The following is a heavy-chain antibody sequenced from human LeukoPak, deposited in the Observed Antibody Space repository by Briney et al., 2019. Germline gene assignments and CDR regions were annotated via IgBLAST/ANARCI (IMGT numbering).Heavy chain of an antibody. CDR2: INPNSGGT. V-gene: IGHV1-2*02. Sequence: ASVKVSCKASGYTFTGYYMHWVRQAPGQGLEWMGWINPNSGGTNYAQKFQGRVTMTRDTSISTAYMELSRLRSDDTAVYYCARDFGNYYDSSGYQYWGRGTLVTVSS. D-gene: IGHD3-22*01. CDR1: GYTFTGYY. CDR3: ARDFGNYYDSSGYQY. J-gene: IGHJ4*02.